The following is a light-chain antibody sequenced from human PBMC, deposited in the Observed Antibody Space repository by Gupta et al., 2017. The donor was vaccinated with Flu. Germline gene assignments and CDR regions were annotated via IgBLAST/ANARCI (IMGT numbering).Light chain of an antibody. J-gene: IGKJ4*01. CDR2: DAS. Sequence: DIQMTQSPSSLSASVGDRVTITCQASQDISNYLNWYQQKPGKAPKLLIYDASNLETGVPSRFSGSGSGTDFTFTISSLQPEDIATYYCQQYENLPFTFGGGTKVEIK. V-gene: IGKV1-33*01. CDR3: QQYENLPFT. CDR1: QDISNY.